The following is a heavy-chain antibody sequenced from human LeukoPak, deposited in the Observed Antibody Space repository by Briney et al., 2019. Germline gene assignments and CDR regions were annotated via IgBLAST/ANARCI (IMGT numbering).Heavy chain of an antibody. J-gene: IGHJ4*02. Sequence: GAPLQISCKGSGSSFTSYWIGWVRQLPGKGLEWMGIIYPGDSDTRYSPSFQGQVTISADKSISTAYLQWSSLKASDTAMYYCARRYDSTPLFDYWGQGTLVTVSS. CDR3: ARRYDSTPLFDY. CDR1: GSSFTSYW. CDR2: IYPGDSDT. D-gene: IGHD3-22*01. V-gene: IGHV5-51*01.